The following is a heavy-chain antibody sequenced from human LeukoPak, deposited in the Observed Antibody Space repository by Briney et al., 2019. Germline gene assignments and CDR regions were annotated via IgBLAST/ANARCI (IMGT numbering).Heavy chain of an antibody. Sequence: GGSLRLSCAASGFTFSNYAMSWARQAPGKGLEWVSAISGSGGSTYYADSVKGRFTISRDNSKNTLYLQMNRLRAEDTAVYYCTKGTIWLTFDYCGQGTLVTVSS. CDR3: TKGTIWLTFDY. D-gene: IGHD5-18*01. CDR1: GFTFSNYA. V-gene: IGHV3-23*01. CDR2: ISGSGGST. J-gene: IGHJ4*02.